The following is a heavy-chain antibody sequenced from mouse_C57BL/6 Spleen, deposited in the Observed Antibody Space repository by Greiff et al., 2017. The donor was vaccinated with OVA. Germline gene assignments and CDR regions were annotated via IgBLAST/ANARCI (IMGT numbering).Heavy chain of an antibody. V-gene: IGHV2-2*01. J-gene: IGHJ2*01. Sequence: VKLVESGPGLVQPSQSLSITCTVSGFSLTSYGVHWVRQSPGKGLEWLGEIWSGGSTDYNAAFISRLSISKDNSKSQVFFKMNSLQADDTAIYYCARSQLELDDFDYWGQGTTLTVSS. CDR3: ARSQLELDDFDY. CDR2: IWSGGST. CDR1: GFSLTSYG. D-gene: IGHD2-12*01.